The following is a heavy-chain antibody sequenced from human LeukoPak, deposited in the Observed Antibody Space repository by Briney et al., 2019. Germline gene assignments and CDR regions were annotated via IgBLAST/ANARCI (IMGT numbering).Heavy chain of an antibody. V-gene: IGHV4-59*01. CDR2: IYYSGST. D-gene: IGHD1-26*01. J-gene: IGHJ4*02. CDR1: GGSISGYY. CDR3: ARSDRYSGTYFED. Sequence: PSETLSLTCTVSGGSISGYYYNWIRQPPGKGLEWIGYIYYSGSTNYNPSLKSRVTISLDTSKNQFSLKLSSVTTADTAVYYCARSDRYSGTYFEDWGQGTLVTVSS.